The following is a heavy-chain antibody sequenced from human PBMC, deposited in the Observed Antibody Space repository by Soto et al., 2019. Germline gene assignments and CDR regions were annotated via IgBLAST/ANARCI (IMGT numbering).Heavy chain of an antibody. Sequence: GESLKISCKGSGYSFTSYWIGWVRQMPGKGLEWMGIIYPGDSDTRYSPSFQGQVTISADKSISTAYLQWSSLKASDTAMYYCARLDGRRAAAGSVYGAFDIWGQGTMVTVSS. V-gene: IGHV5-51*01. CDR2: IYPGDSDT. J-gene: IGHJ3*02. CDR1: GYSFTSYW. D-gene: IGHD6-13*01. CDR3: ARLDGRRAAAGSVYGAFDI.